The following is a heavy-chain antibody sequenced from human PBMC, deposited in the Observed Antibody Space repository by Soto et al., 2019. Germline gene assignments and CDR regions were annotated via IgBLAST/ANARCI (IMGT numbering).Heavy chain of an antibody. CDR1: GYTFTSYD. CDR3: ARGDRDYYDSSVHWWFDP. Sequence: ASVKVSCKASGYTFTSYDINWVRQATGQGLEWMGWMNPNSGNTGYAQKFQGRVTMTRNTSISTAYMELSSLRSADTAVYYCARGDRDYYDSSVHWWFDPWGQGTLVTV. J-gene: IGHJ5*02. V-gene: IGHV1-8*01. D-gene: IGHD3-22*01. CDR2: MNPNSGNT.